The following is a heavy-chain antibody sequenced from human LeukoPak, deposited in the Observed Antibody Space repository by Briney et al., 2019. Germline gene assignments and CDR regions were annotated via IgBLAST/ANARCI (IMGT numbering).Heavy chain of an antibody. Sequence: GGSLRLSCAASGFNFNDYGIHWVRQAPGKGLEWVAVIWYDGSNKHYADSVKGRFTISRDNSKNTLYLQMNSLRAEDTAVYYCARPRYSGSPMGWLDPWGQGTLVTVSS. CDR2: IWYDGSNK. CDR3: ARPRYSGSPMGWLDP. J-gene: IGHJ5*02. CDR1: GFNFNDYG. D-gene: IGHD1-26*01. V-gene: IGHV3-33*01.